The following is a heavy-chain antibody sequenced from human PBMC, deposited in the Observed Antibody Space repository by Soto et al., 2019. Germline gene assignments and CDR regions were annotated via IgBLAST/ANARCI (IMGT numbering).Heavy chain of an antibody. CDR2: ITSSSDIV. CDR1: GFTFSSYS. J-gene: IGHJ3*02. V-gene: IGHV3-48*01. CDR3: ARDLLWAFDN. Sequence: LRLSCAASGFTFSSYSMNWVRQAPGKGLEWISYITSSSDIVQYADSVKGRFTISRDNAKSSLYLQMNSLRAEDTAVYYCARDLLWAFDNWGQGTMVTVSS.